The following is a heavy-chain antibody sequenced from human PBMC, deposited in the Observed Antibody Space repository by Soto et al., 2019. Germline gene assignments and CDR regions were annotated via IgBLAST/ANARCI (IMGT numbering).Heavy chain of an antibody. CDR2: IYYSGNT. D-gene: IGHD3-22*01. CDR1: GGSIRSNSYN. J-gene: IGHJ5*02. CDR3: ARRVQANSVVVQRNWLAP. V-gene: IGHV4-39*01. Sequence: PSETLSLTCTVSGGSIRSNSYNWGWIRQPPGKGQEWIGSIYYSGNTYYNPSLESRVTISVDTAKNQFSLNLTSLTAADTAIYYCARRVQANSVVVQRNWLAPWGHGTLVTVSS.